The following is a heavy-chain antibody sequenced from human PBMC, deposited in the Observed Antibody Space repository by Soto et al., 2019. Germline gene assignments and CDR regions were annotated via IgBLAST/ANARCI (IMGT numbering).Heavy chain of an antibody. V-gene: IGHV4-59*01. Sequence: PSETLSLTCTVSGGSISSYYWSWIRQPPGKGLEWIGYIYYSGSTNYNPSLKSRVTISVDTSKNQFSLKLSSVTAADTAVYYCARGPYSSSWGVGSWFDPWGQGTLVTVSS. CDR1: GGSISSYY. CDR3: ARGPYSSSWGVGSWFDP. CDR2: IYYSGST. J-gene: IGHJ5*02. D-gene: IGHD6-13*01.